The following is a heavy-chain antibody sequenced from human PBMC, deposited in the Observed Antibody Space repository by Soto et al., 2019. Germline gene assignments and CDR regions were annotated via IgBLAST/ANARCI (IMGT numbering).Heavy chain of an antibody. Sequence: GASVKVSCKASGYTFTSYDINWVRQATGQGHERMGWMNPNSRNTGYAQKFQGRDTMTRNTSISTANMKLSSLRSEDTAVYYCARVFVWWSPRGPSPYYYYMDVWGKETTVTVSS. CDR1: GYTFTSYD. CDR3: ARVFVWWSPRGPSPYYYYMDV. D-gene: IGHD2-8*02. J-gene: IGHJ6*03. V-gene: IGHV1-8*01. CDR2: MNPNSRNT.